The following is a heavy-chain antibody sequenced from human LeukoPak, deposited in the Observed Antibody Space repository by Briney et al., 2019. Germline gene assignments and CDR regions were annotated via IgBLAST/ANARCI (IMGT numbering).Heavy chain of an antibody. CDR3: AKDSHVLAAAGPRFDY. CDR1: GFTFSSYE. CDR2: ISSSGSTI. V-gene: IGHV3-48*03. D-gene: IGHD6-13*01. Sequence: GGSLRLSCAASGFTFSSYEMNWVRQAPGKGLEWVSYISSSGSTIYYADSVKGRFTISRDNAKNSLYLQMNSLRAEDTALYYCAKDSHVLAAAGPRFDYWGQGTLVTVSS. J-gene: IGHJ4*02.